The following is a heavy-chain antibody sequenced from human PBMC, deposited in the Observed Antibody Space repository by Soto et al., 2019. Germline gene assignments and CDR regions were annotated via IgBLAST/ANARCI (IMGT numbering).Heavy chain of an antibody. J-gene: IGHJ5*02. CDR3: ANGAVLVTTSGGWCNGFDH. CDR2: IRGTAT. Sequence: EVQLLESGGTLVQPGESLRLSCEVSGFSFSSFAMNWVRQAPGEGLEWVSSIRGTATSYAESVKCRFTISSDNSKNTVYLQINILRGEDTAVYYCANGAVLVTTSGGWCNGFDHWGQGTLVIVSS. D-gene: IGHD2-21*02. V-gene: IGHV3-23*01. CDR1: GFSFSSFA.